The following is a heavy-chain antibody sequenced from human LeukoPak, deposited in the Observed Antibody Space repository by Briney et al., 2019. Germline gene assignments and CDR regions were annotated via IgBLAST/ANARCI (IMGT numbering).Heavy chain of an antibody. CDR3: ARVGHSYDSSGYSSN. V-gene: IGHV1-69*04. J-gene: IGHJ4*02. Sequence: GASVKVSCKASGGTFSSYAISWVRQAPGQGLEWVGRIIPILGIANYAQKFQGRVTITADKSTSTAYMELSSLRSEDTAVYYCARVGHSYDSSGYSSNWGQGTLVTVSS. D-gene: IGHD3-22*01. CDR2: IIPILGIA. CDR1: GGTFSSYA.